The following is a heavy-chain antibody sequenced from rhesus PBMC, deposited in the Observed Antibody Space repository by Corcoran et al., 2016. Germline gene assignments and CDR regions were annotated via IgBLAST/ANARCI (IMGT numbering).Heavy chain of an antibody. Sequence: EVQLVETGGGLVQPGGSLKLSCAASGFTCSSYGLSWVRQAPGKGLEWVSAINSGEGSTYYADSVKGRFTISRDNSKNTLSLQMNSLRAEDTAVYYCAKDRGYSGYSYYFDYWGQGVLVTVSS. V-gene: IGHV3S5*01. CDR2: INSGEGST. J-gene: IGHJ4*01. D-gene: IGHD5-42*01. CDR1: GFTCSSYG. CDR3: AKDRGYSGYSYYFDY.